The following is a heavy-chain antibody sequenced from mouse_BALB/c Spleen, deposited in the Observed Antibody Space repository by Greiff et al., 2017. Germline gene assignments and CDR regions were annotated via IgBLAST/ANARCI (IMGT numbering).Heavy chain of an antibody. V-gene: IGHV5-6-5*01. CDR2: ISSGGST. Sequence: EVQLVESGGGLVKPGGSLKLSCAASGFTFSSYAMSWVRQTPEKRLEWVASISSGGSTYYPDSVKGRFTISRDNARNILYLQMSSLRSEDTAMYYCARGHYDGYFDVWGAGTTVTVSS. CDR1: GFTFSSYA. J-gene: IGHJ1*01. CDR3: ARGHYDGYFDV. D-gene: IGHD2-3*01.